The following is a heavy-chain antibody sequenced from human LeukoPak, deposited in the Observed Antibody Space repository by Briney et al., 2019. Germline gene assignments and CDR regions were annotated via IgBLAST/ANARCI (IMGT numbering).Heavy chain of an antibody. CDR1: GGSISNYY. Sequence: KPSETLSLTCTVSGGSISNYYWSWIRQPPEKGLEWIGYIYYSGNTNYSPSLKSRVTISVDTSKKHFSLRLSSVTAADTAMYYCATEGRNGFSLDIWGQGTMVTVSS. J-gene: IGHJ3*02. CDR2: IYYSGNT. CDR3: ATEGRNGFSLDI. V-gene: IGHV4-59*01. D-gene: IGHD5-24*01.